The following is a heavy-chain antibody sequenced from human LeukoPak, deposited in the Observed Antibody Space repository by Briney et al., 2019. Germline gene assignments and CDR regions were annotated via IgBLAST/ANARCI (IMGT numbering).Heavy chain of an antibody. CDR1: GYSFTTYW. J-gene: IGHJ4*02. V-gene: IGHV5-51*01. Sequence: GESLKISCKGSGYSFTTYWIAWVRQMPGIGLEWMGIISPGDSDTRYSPSFQGQVTISADESISTAYLQWSSLKASDTAIYYCARYLRWLQSPDPPDDFWGQGTLVTVSS. D-gene: IGHD5-24*01. CDR2: ISPGDSDT. CDR3: ARYLRWLQSPDPPDDF.